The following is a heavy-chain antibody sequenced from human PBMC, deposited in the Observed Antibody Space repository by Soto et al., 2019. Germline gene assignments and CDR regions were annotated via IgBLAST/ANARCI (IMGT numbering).Heavy chain of an antibody. CDR3: ARSGSYLAPDAFDI. V-gene: IGHV1-58*01. D-gene: IGHD1-26*01. CDR1: GFTFTSSA. J-gene: IGHJ3*02. Sequence: GASVKVSCKASGFTFTSSAVQWVRQARGQGLEWMGWIVVDSGNTDYAQKLQDRVTITTDTSTSTAYMELRSLRSDDTAVYYCARSGSYLAPDAFDIWGQGTMVTVSS. CDR2: IVVDSGNT.